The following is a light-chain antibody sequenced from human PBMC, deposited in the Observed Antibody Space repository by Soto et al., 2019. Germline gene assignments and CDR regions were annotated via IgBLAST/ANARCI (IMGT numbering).Light chain of an antibody. CDR3: QQYNSYSTWT. V-gene: IGKV1-5*03. CDR1: QSISSW. J-gene: IGKJ1*01. Sequence: DIQMTQSPSTLSASVGYRVTITCRASQSISSWLAWYQQKPGKAPKLLIYKASSLESGVPSRLSGSGSGTEFTLTISSLQAHDFATYYCQQYNSYSTWTFGQGTKVEIK. CDR2: KAS.